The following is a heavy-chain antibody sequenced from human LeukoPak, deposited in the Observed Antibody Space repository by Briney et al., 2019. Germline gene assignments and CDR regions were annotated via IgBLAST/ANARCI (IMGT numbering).Heavy chain of an antibody. J-gene: IGHJ4*02. CDR2: INKDGSEI. CDR1: GFTFSDYF. CDR3: ARDWDY. V-gene: IGHV3-7*01. Sequence: GGSLRLSCAASGFTFSDYFMSWVRQAPGKGLEWVANINKDGSEIHYVGSVKGRFTISRDNAKKSLYLQMNSLRVEDTAVYYSARDWDYWGQGTLVTVSS.